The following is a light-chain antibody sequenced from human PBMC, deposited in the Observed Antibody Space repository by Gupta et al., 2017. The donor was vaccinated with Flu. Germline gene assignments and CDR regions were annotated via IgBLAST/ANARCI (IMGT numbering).Light chain of an antibody. V-gene: IGLV3-21*02. CDR3: HVSDTSTDHCVV. CDR1: NIGSKS. Sequence: SYVLTQPPSVSVAPGQTARITCGGNNIGSKSVHWYQQKPGQAPVLVGYDDSDRPSGIPERFSGSNSWNTDTPTTRTVEAGDEADEDDHVSDTSTDHCVVFGGGTKLTVL. CDR2: DDS. J-gene: IGLJ2*01.